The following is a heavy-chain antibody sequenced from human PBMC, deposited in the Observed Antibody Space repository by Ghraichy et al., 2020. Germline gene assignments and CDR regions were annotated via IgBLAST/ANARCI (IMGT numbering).Heavy chain of an antibody. J-gene: IGHJ5*02. CDR1: GFTFSSYA. V-gene: IGHV3-23*01. Sequence: GALRLSCAASGFTFSSYAMSWVRRAPGKGLEWVSAISGSGGSTYYADSVKGRFTISRDNSKNTLYLQMNSLRAEDTAVYYCAKEAADCSSTSCYIGWFDPWGQGTLVTVSS. CDR2: ISGSGGST. D-gene: IGHD2-2*02. CDR3: AKEAADCSSTSCYIGWFDP.